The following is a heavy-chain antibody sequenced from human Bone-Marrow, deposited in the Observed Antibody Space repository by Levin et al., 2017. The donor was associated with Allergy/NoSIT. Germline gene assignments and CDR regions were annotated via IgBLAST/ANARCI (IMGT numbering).Heavy chain of an antibody. J-gene: IGHJ3*01. CDR3: AREVLLNSHAFDP. Sequence: SETLSLTCTVYGGSISSGGYYWTWLRQHPRKGLEWIGYIFHSGSTSYNPSLKGRVTISGDTSKNQFSLKLSSVTAADTAVYYCAREVLLNSHAFDPWGQGTMVTVSS. V-gene: IGHV4-31*03. CDR1: GGSISSGGYY. CDR2: IFHSGST. D-gene: IGHD2-21*01.